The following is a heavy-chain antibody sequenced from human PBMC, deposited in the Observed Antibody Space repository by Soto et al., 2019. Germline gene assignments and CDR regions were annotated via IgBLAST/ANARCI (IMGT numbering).Heavy chain of an antibody. CDR1: GFTFSSYG. CDR2: IWSDGINK. D-gene: IGHD6-13*01. CDR3: ARDHASWTPGY. Sequence: QVQLVESGGGVVQPEGSLTLSCAASGFTFSSYGMHWVRQAPGKGLEWVAVIWSDGINKNYADSVKGRFTISRDNSKSTRYLQMNSLGAEDTAVYYCARDHASWTPGYWGQGTLVTVSS. V-gene: IGHV3-33*01. J-gene: IGHJ4*02.